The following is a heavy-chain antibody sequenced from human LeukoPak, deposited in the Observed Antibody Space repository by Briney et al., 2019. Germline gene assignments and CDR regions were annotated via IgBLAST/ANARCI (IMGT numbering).Heavy chain of an antibody. CDR2: IYPGDSDT. V-gene: IGHV5-51*01. J-gene: IGHJ3*02. Sequence: GESLKISCKGSGYSFTSYWIGWVRQMPGKGLEWMGIIYPGDSDTRYSPSFQGQVTISADKSISTAYLQWNSLKASDTAMYYCARQGYDSSGYYYDAFDIWGQGTMVTVSS. CDR1: GYSFTSYW. D-gene: IGHD3-22*01. CDR3: ARQGYDSSGYYYDAFDI.